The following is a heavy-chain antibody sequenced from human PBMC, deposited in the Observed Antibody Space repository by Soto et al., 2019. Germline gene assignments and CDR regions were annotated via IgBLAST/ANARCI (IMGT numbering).Heavy chain of an antibody. Sequence: QVQLQQSGPGLVKPSQTLSLTCAISGDSVSSKSAAWNWIRQSPSRGLEWLGRTYYRSKWSTDYAISXXXXXXXXXXTSNNHFSLQLKSVTPEDTAVYYCTRALSGSYDHWGQGTLVTVSS. V-gene: IGHV6-1*01. CDR1: GDSVSSKSAA. J-gene: IGHJ5*02. D-gene: IGHD1-26*01. CDR3: TRALSGSYDH. CDR2: TYYRSKWST.